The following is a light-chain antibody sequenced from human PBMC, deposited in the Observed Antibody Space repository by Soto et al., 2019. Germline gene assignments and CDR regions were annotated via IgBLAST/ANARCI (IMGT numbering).Light chain of an antibody. CDR3: VSFTISRTGV. CDR1: INDLGTYNY. V-gene: IGLV2-14*01. Sequence: QSVLTQPASVSGSPGQPITISCTGTINDLGTYNYVSWYQHHPGKAPKLILYEVNNRPSGVSTRFSGCKSGNTASLTISGLEVQDEVVYYCVSFTISRTGVFGCATRLTV. J-gene: IGLJ3*02. CDR2: EVN.